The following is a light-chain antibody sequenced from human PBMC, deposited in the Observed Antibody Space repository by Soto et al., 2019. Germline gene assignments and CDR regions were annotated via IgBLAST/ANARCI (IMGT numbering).Light chain of an antibody. J-gene: IGKJ1*01. CDR1: QSVGGSS. CDR2: DTS. V-gene: IGKV3-20*01. Sequence: ETVLTQSPGTLSFSPGERSTVSCRSSQSVGGSSLAWYQQRPGQAPRLLIYDTSKRATGIPARFSGSGSGTDFTLTISRLEPEDFAVYYCQQYQNSPRTFGQGTKVDI. CDR3: QQYQNSPRT.